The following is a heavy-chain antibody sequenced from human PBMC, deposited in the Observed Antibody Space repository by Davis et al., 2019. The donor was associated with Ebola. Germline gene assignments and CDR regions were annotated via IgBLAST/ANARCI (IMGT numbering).Heavy chain of an antibody. J-gene: IGHJ4*02. V-gene: IGHV4-39*07. CDR2: INHSGST. Sequence: SETLSLTCTVSGGSTSSGGYYWSWTRQPPGKGLEWIGEINHSGSTNYNPSLKSRVTISVDTSKNQFSLKLSSVTAADTAVYYCARGRGVIAARLDYWGQGTLVTVSS. CDR1: GGSTSSGGYY. D-gene: IGHD6-6*01. CDR3: ARGRGVIAARLDY.